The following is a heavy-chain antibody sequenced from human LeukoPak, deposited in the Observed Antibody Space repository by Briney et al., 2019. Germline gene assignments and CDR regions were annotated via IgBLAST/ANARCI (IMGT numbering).Heavy chain of an antibody. CDR1: GFTFSSDA. CDR3: AKGKIYYYDSSGPTDAFDI. V-gene: IGHV3-23*01. Sequence: GGSLRLSCAASGFTFSSDAMSWVREAPGPGLEWVSAISGSGGSTYYADSVKGRFTISRDNSKNTLYLQMNSLRAEDTAVYYCAKGKIYYYDSSGPTDAFDIWGQGTMVTVSS. CDR2: ISGSGGST. D-gene: IGHD3-22*01. J-gene: IGHJ3*02.